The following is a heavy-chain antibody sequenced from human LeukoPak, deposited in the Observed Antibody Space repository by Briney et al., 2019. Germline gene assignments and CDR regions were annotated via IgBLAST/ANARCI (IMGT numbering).Heavy chain of an antibody. J-gene: IGHJ4*02. V-gene: IGHV1-2*02. Sequence: GASVKVSCKASGGTFSSYAISWVRQAPGQGLEWMGWINPNSGGTNYAQKFQGRVTMTRDTSISTAYMELSRLRSDDTAVYYCARGTYHMVRGVINYWGQGTLVTVSS. D-gene: IGHD3-10*01. CDR1: GGTFSSYA. CDR3: ARGTYHMVRGVINY. CDR2: INPNSGGT.